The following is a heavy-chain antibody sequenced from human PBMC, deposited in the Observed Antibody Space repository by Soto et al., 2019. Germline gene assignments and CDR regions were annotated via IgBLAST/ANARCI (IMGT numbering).Heavy chain of an antibody. V-gene: IGHV3-49*03. CDR2: IRSKAYGGTT. CDR1: GCSCGDYA. J-gene: IGHJ4*02. Sequence: GGPLRLSCSASGCSCGDYAMGWFRQAPGEGLEWVVFIRSKAYGGTTRYAPAVEGPVTHSTHDSSWFADHQNKTLERGERAWDFCARAPMYSASFLPIEFDSWGPGTLVTVSS. CDR3: ARAPMYSASFLPIEFDS. D-gene: IGHD1-26*01.